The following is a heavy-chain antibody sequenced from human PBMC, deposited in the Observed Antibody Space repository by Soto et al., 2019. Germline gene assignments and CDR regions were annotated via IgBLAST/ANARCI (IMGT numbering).Heavy chain of an antibody. Sequence: GESLKISCKGSGYSFTSYWISWVRQMPGKGLEWMGRIDPSDSYTNYSPSFQGHVTISADKSISTAYLQWSSLKASDTAMYCCARHDSSSWAYNWFDPWGQGTLVTVSS. CDR1: GYSFTSYW. CDR3: ARHDSSSWAYNWFDP. J-gene: IGHJ5*02. D-gene: IGHD6-13*01. CDR2: IDPSDSYT. V-gene: IGHV5-10-1*01.